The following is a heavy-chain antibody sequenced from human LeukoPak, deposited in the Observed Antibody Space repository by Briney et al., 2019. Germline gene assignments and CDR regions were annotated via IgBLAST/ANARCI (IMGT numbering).Heavy chain of an antibody. D-gene: IGHD4-11*01. V-gene: IGHV1-69*04. Sequence: ASVKVSCKASGGTFSSYAISWVRQAPGQGLEWMGRIIPILGIANYAQKFQGRVTITADKSTSTAYMELSSLRSEDTAVCYCAHSNYDAYFDYWGQGTLVTVSS. CDR2: IIPILGIA. CDR1: GGTFSSYA. CDR3: AHSNYDAYFDY. J-gene: IGHJ4*02.